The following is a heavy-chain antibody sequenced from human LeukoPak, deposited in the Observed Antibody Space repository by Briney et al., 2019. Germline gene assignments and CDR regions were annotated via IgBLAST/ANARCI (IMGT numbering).Heavy chain of an antibody. J-gene: IGHJ4*02. Sequence: GRSLRLFCAASGFTFSSYTMHWVRRARGKGLVGVAVISYDGSNKYYADSVKRRFTISRDKSKNTLYLQMNSLSIEDTAVYYCAREEGDYFDSSCLDYWGQGTLVTVSS. CDR1: GFTFSSYT. V-gene: IGHV3-30-3*01. CDR3: AREEGDYFDSSCLDY. CDR2: ISYDGSNK. D-gene: IGHD3-22*01.